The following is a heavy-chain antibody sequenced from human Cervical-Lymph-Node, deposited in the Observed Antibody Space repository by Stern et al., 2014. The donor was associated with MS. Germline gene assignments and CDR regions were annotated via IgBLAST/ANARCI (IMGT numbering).Heavy chain of an antibody. CDR1: GYTFTSYG. Sequence: QMQLVQSGAEVKKPGASVKVSCKGSGYTFTSYGISWVRPAPGQGLEGMGWISRSTGNTNYEQKLQGRVTMTTDTSTSTAYMELRSLRSDDTAVYYCARGGYCSSTSCYATYFYYYYGMDVWGQGTTVTVSS. D-gene: IGHD2-2*01. V-gene: IGHV1-18*04. CDR3: ARGGYCSSTSCYATYFYYYYGMDV. CDR2: ISRSTGNT. J-gene: IGHJ6*02.